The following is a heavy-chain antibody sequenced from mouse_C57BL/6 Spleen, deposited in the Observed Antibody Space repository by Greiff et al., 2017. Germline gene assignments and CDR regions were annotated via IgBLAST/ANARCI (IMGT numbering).Heavy chain of an antibody. CDR3: AKGDTSVVSFDY. CDR1: GYSFTGYY. Sequence: EVQLQQSGPELVKPGASVKISCKASGYSFTGYYMHWVKQSHGNILAWIGYIYPYNGVSSYNQKFKGKATLTVDKSASTAYMELRSLTAEDSAVYDCAKGDTSVVSFDYWGQGTTLTVSS. V-gene: IGHV1-31*01. CDR2: IYPYNGVS. J-gene: IGHJ2*01. D-gene: IGHD1-1*01.